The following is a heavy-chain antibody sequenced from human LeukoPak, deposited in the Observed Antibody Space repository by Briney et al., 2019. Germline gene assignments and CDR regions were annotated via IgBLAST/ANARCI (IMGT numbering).Heavy chain of an antibody. CDR2: VNPSGGSP. CDR1: GYTFTSYY. J-gene: IGHJ4*02. D-gene: IGHD1-1*01. CDR3: ARGIYNTYLDY. Sequence: ASVKVSCKASGYTFTSYYMHWVRQAPGQGLEWMGIVNPSGGSPSYAQKFQGRDTMTRDTSTSTIYMELSSLISEDTAVYYCARGIYNTYLDYWGQGTLVTVSS. V-gene: IGHV1-46*01.